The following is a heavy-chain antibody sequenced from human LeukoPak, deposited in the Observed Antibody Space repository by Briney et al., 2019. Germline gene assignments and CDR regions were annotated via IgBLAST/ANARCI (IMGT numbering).Heavy chain of an antibody. Sequence: KPSETLSLTCAVSGYSISSGYYWGWIRQPPGKGLEWIGSIYHSGSTYYNPSLKSRVTISVDTSKNQFSLKLSSVTAADTAVYYCARDFAAAGPQPGADYYMDVWGKGTTVTVSS. CDR1: GYSISSGYY. D-gene: IGHD6-13*01. CDR2: IYHSGST. CDR3: ARDFAAAGPQPGADYYMDV. V-gene: IGHV4-38-2*02. J-gene: IGHJ6*03.